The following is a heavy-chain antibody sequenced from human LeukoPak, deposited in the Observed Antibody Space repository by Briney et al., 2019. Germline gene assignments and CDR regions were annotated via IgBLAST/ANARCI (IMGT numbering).Heavy chain of an antibody. Sequence: GGSLRLSCAASGFTFSSYSMNWVRQAPGKGLEWVSSISSSSSYIYYADSVKGRFTISRDNAKNSLYLQMNSLRAEDTAVYYCARGGRGEDYDTLFGITADYWGQGTLVTVSS. V-gene: IGHV3-21*01. J-gene: IGHJ4*02. CDR2: ISSSSSYI. CDR1: GFTFSSYS. CDR3: ARGGRGEDYDTLFGITADY. D-gene: IGHD3-22*01.